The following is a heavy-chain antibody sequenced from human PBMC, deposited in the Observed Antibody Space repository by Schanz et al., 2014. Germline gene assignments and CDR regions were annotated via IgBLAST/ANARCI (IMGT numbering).Heavy chain of an antibody. Sequence: QVQLVQSGAEVKKPGSSMKVSCKASGGTFSTYPINWLRQAPGQGLEWMGIINLSGGSTTYAQKFQGRVTITRDTSASTAYMELTSLRSEDTAVYFCARDLTVDTGYVVHYYYYGMDVWGQGTTXTVSS. V-gene: IGHV1-46*01. CDR3: ARDLTVDTGYVVHYYYYGMDV. CDR2: INLSGGST. CDR1: GGTFSTYP. J-gene: IGHJ6*02. D-gene: IGHD5-12*01.